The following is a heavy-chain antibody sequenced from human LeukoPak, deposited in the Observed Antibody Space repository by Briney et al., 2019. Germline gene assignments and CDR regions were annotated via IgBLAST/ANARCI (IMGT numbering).Heavy chain of an antibody. CDR1: GFTFSTYG. V-gene: IGHV3-30*18. CDR3: AKGSGLTLRLGEFSLPFDY. J-gene: IGHJ4*02. CDR2: ISYDGGNK. Sequence: GGSLRLSCATSGFTFSTYGLHWVRQAPGKGLEWVAVISYDGGNKYYADSVKGRFTISRDNSKNTLSLQMNSLRPEDTAAYYCAKGSGLTLRLGEFSLPFDYWGQGTLVTVSS. D-gene: IGHD3-16*02.